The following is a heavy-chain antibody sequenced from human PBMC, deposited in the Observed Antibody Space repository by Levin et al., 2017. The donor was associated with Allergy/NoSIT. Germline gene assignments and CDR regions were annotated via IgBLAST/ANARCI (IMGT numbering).Heavy chain of an antibody. J-gene: IGHJ3*02. Sequence: GGSLRLSCAASGFTFSSYSMNWVRQAPGKGLEWVSYISSSSSTIYYADSVKGRFTISRDNAKNSLYLQMNSLRAEDTAVYYCARDIGYCSGGSCYPDAFDIWGQGTMVTVSS. CDR1: GFTFSSYS. CDR3: ARDIGYCSGGSCYPDAFDI. CDR2: ISSSSSTI. D-gene: IGHD2-15*01. V-gene: IGHV3-48*01.